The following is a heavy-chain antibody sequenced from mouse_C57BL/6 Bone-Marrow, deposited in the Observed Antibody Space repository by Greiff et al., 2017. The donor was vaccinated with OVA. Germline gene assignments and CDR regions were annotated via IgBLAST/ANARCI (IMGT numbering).Heavy chain of an antibody. Sequence: EVKLVESGGDLVKPGGSLKLSCAASGFTFSSYGMSWVRQTPDKRLEWVATISSGGSYTYYPDNVKGRFTISRDNAKNTLYLQMSSLKSEDTAMYYCARRQKLRGFAYWGQGTLVTVSA. CDR2: ISSGGSYT. CDR3: ARRQKLRGFAY. V-gene: IGHV5-6*02. J-gene: IGHJ3*01. D-gene: IGHD1-1*01. CDR1: GFTFSSYG.